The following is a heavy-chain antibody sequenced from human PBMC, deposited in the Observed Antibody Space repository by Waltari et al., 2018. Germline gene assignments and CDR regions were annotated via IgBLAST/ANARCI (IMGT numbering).Heavy chain of an antibody. V-gene: IGHV4-34*01. CDR1: GGSFSGYS. CDR3: AGPYDFWSGYYFDY. D-gene: IGHD3-3*01. CDR2: INQSGST. J-gene: IGHJ4*02. Sequence: QVQLQQWGAGLLKPSETLSLTCAVYGGSFSGYSWSWIRQPPGKGLEWIGEINQSGSTNYNPSLKSRVTISVDTSKNQFSLKLSSVTAADTAVYYCAGPYDFWSGYYFDYWGQGTLVTVSS.